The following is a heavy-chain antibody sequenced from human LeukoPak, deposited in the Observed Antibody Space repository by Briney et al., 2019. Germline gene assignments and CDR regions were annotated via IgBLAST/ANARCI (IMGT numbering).Heavy chain of an antibody. J-gene: IGHJ4*02. D-gene: IGHD4-17*01. CDR3: TTETTVTKGQDY. V-gene: IGHV3-15*01. CDR1: GFTFSNAW. Sequence: PGGSLRLSCAASGFTFSNAWMSWVRQAPGKGLEWVGRIKSRTDGGTTDYAAPVKGRFTISRDDSKNTLYLQMNSLKTEDTAVYYCTTETTVTKGQDYWGQGTLVTASS. CDR2: IKSRTDGGTT.